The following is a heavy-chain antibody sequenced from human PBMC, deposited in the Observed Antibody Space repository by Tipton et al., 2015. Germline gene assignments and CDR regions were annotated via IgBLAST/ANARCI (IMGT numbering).Heavy chain of an antibody. V-gene: IGHV4-31*03. CDR3: ARSGDTYFDY. D-gene: IGHD5-18*01. CDR2: IYSSGTT. CDR1: GDSIRTGTYY. J-gene: IGHJ4*02. Sequence: TLSLTCTVSGDSIRTGTYYWTWIRQHPGKGLEWIGYIYSSGTTYYNPALKSRLTISLARSEVHCSLHLSSVTAADTAVYYCARSGDTYFDYWGQGTLVTVSS.